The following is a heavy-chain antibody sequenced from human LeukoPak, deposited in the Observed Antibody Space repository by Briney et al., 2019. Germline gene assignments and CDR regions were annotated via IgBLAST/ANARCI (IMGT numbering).Heavy chain of an antibody. CDR1: GSTFSSYS. D-gene: IGHD4-17*01. CDR3: ASLYGHGIFDY. J-gene: IGHJ4*02. Sequence: GGSLRLSCAASGSTFSSYSMNWVRQAPGKGLEWVSSISSSSSYIYYADSVKGRFIISRDNAKNSLYLQMNSLRAEDTAVYYCASLYGHGIFDYWGQGTLVTVSS. CDR2: ISSSSSYI. V-gene: IGHV3-21*01.